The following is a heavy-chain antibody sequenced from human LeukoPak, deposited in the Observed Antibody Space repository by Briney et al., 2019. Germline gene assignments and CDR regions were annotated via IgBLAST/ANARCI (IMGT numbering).Heavy chain of an antibody. Sequence: QSGGSLRLSCAASGVTFSSYAMSWVRQAPGKGLEWVSAVSAGGGCTYYADSVKGRFTISRDNSKNTLSLQMNSLRAEDTAVYFCAKDNYYDSGAYYYGVFDIWGQGTMVTVSS. CDR3: AKDNYYDSGAYYYGVFDI. CDR1: GVTFSSYA. J-gene: IGHJ3*02. V-gene: IGHV3-23*01. D-gene: IGHD3-22*01. CDR2: VSAGGGCT.